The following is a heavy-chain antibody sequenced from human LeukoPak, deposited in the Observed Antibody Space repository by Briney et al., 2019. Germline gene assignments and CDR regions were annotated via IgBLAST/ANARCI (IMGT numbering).Heavy chain of an antibody. CDR1: GFTFSSYS. CDR3: ARDTSARNYFDY. Sequence: PGGSLRLSCAASGFTFSSYSMNWVRQAPGKGLEWVSSISSSSSYIYYADSVKGRFTISRDNAKNSLYLQMNSLRAEDTAVHYCARDTSARNYFDYWGQGTLVTVSS. D-gene: IGHD2/OR15-2a*01. CDR2: ISSSSSYI. V-gene: IGHV3-21*01. J-gene: IGHJ4*02.